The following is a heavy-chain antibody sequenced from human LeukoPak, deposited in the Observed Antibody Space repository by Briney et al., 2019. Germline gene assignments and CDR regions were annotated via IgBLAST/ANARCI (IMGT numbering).Heavy chain of an antibody. CDR2: IDPDSGGT. J-gene: IGHJ5*02. D-gene: IGHD5-12*01. V-gene: IGHV1-2*02. CDR3: ARVHRAGGWTLALDP. CDR1: GYTFTGYF. Sequence: ASVKVSCKASGYTFTGYFMQWVRQAPGQGLEWMGWIDPDSGGTNYAQVFQGRVTVTRDKSISTAYMELSSLRSDDTAVYYCARVHRAGGWTLALDPWGQGTLVTVSS.